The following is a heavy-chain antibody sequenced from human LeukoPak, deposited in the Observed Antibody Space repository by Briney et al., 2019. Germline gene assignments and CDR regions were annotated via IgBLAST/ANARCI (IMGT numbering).Heavy chain of an antibody. V-gene: IGHV3-48*01. CDR3: ARDKDGYNSGAFDI. CDR1: GFTFSSYS. D-gene: IGHD5-24*01. CDR2: ISSSSSTI. Sequence: GGSLRLSCAASGFTFSSYSMNWVRQAPGKGLEWVSYISSSSSTIYYADSVKGRFTISRDNAKNSLYLQMNSLRAEDTAVYYCARDKDGYNSGAFDIWGQGTMVTVSS. J-gene: IGHJ3*02.